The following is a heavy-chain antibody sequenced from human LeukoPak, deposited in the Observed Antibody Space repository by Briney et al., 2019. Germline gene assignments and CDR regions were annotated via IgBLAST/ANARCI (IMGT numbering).Heavy chain of an antibody. Sequence: GGSLRLSCAASGFSFSSYGMHWVRQAPGKGLEWVAVIWSDGSDKYYADSVKGRFTISRDNSKNTLYLEMNSLRADDTAVYFCTQSSGWWALDHWGQGTLVTVSS. CDR1: GFSFSSYG. CDR2: IWSDGSDK. J-gene: IGHJ4*02. CDR3: TQSSGWWALDH. V-gene: IGHV3-33*01. D-gene: IGHD6-19*01.